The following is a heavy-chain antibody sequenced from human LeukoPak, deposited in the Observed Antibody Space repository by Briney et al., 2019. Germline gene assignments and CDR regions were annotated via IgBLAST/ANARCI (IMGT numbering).Heavy chain of an antibody. Sequence: GGSLRLSCAASGFTFSTYGMSWVRQAPGKGLEWVSGISGSGGSKYYADSVKGRFTISRDNSKNTLYLQMNSLRAEDTAVYYCAKDQHYYDSSGYSFDYWGQGTLVTVSS. CDR1: GFTFSTYG. CDR2: ISGSGGSK. V-gene: IGHV3-23*01. D-gene: IGHD3-22*01. CDR3: AKDQHYYDSSGYSFDY. J-gene: IGHJ4*02.